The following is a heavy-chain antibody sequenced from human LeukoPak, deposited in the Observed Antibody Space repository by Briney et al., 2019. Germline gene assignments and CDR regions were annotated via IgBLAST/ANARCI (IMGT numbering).Heavy chain of an antibody. CDR1: GYTFTSYY. CDR3: ARGYSSSWSHGGIDY. V-gene: IGHV1-46*01. CDR2: INPSGGST. D-gene: IGHD6-13*01. J-gene: IGHJ4*02. Sequence: ASVKVFCKASGYTFTSYYMHWVRQAPGQGLEWMGIINPSGGSTSYAQKFQGRVTMTRDMSTSTVYMELSSLRSEDTAVCYCARGYSSSWSHGGIDYWGQGTLVTVSS.